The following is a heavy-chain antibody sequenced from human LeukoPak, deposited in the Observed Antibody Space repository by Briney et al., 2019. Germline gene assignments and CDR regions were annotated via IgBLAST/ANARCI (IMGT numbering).Heavy chain of an antibody. CDR3: ARDRYSYGSLFDY. Sequence: SETLSLTCTVSGYSITSGYYWGWIRQPPGKGLEWIGYIYYSGSTNYNPSLKSRVTISVDSSKSQFSLKLSSVTAADTAVYYCARDRYSYGSLFDYWGQGTLVTVSS. V-gene: IGHV4-59*01. D-gene: IGHD5-18*01. CDR1: GYSITSGYY. CDR2: IYYSGST. J-gene: IGHJ4*02.